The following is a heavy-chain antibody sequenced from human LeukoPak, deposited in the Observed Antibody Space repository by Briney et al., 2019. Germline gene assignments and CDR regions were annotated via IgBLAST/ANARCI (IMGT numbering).Heavy chain of an antibody. CDR3: ARGGYDFWSGYQYPFDP. CDR1: GFTFSSYA. Sequence: GGSLRPSCAASGFTFSSYAMSWVRQAPGKGLEWVSAISGSGGSTYYADSVKGRFTISRDNSKNTLYLQMNSLRAEDTAVYYCARGGYDFWSGYQYPFDPWGQGTLVTVSS. J-gene: IGHJ5*02. D-gene: IGHD3-3*01. V-gene: IGHV3-23*01. CDR2: ISGSGGST.